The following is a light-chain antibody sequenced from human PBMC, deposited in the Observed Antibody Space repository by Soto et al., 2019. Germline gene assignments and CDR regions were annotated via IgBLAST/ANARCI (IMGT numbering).Light chain of an antibody. J-gene: IGLJ3*02. CDR3: SAYTARSTLV. CDR1: MRDVGAYNL. Sequence: QSALTQPASVSGSAGQSITISCSGTMRDVGAYNLVSWYQQHPGTAPKLIIYEVRNRPSGISSRFSGSSSGNTASLTISGLQSEDEGDYYCSAYTARSTLVFGGGTKVNVL. V-gene: IGLV2-14*01. CDR2: EVR.